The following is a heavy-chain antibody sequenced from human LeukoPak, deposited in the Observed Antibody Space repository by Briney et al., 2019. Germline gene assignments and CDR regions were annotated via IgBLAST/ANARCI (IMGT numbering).Heavy chain of an antibody. CDR1: GSTFGSYW. V-gene: IGHV3-7*01. J-gene: IGHJ4*02. Sequence: GGSLRLSCAASGSTFGSYWMTWVRQAPGKGLEWVANIKQDGSEKYYVDSVKGRFTTSRDNAKNSLYLQMNSLRAEDTAVYYCARLGPRQKSDYWGQGTLVTVSS. CDR2: IKQDGSEK. CDR3: ARLGPRQKSDY.